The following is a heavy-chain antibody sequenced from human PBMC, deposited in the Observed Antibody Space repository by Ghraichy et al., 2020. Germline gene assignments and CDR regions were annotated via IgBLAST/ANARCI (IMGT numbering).Heavy chain of an antibody. V-gene: IGHV3-23*01. CDR2: ISGSGRST. CDR3: AKRTSGSYSGSDY. Sequence: GGSLRLSCTASGFTVSSYAMSWVRQAPGKGLEWVSVISGSGRSTYYAASVKGRFTISRDNTKNTLYLQINILGAEDTAFYSGAKRTSGSYSGSDYLGQGTLITVSS. J-gene: IGHJ4*02. D-gene: IGHD1-26*01. CDR1: GFTVSSYA.